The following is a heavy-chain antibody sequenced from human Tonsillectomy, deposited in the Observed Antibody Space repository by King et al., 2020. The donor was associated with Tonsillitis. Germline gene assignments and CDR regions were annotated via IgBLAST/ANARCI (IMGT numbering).Heavy chain of an antibody. Sequence: QLQESGPGQVKPSKTLSLTCTVSGGSISSGDYYWSWIRQHPGKGLEWIGYIYYSASTDYNPSLKSRVTISADTSKNQFSLKVTSVTAADTAVYYCARGGISGSYRFMDVWGKGTAVTVSS. CDR1: GGSISSGDYY. D-gene: IGHD3-10*01. CDR3: ARGGISGSYRFMDV. V-gene: IGHV4-31*03. CDR2: IYYSAST. J-gene: IGHJ6*03.